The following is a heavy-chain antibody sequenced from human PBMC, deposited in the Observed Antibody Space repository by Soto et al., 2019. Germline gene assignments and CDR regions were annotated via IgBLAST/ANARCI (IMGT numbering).Heavy chain of an antibody. Sequence: PGGSLILSCAASGFTFSSYGMHWVRQAPGKGLEWVAVISYDGSNKYYADSVKGRFTISRDNSKNTLYLQMNSLRAEDTAVYYCAKDSRGFDYSNYGDYYYYGMDVWGQGTTVTVSS. J-gene: IGHJ6*02. CDR1: GFTFSSYG. CDR3: AKDSRGFDYSNYGDYYYYGMDV. CDR2: ISYDGSNK. D-gene: IGHD4-4*01. V-gene: IGHV3-30*18.